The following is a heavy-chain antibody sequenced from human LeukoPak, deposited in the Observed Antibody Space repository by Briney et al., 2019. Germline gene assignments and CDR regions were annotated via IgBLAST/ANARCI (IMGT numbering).Heavy chain of an antibody. D-gene: IGHD6-6*01. V-gene: IGHV4-59*08. CDR2: IYYSGST. CDR1: GGSISSYY. Sequence: PSETLSLTCTVSGGSISSYYWSWIRQPPGKGLEYIGYIYYSGSTNYNPSLKSRVTISVDTSKNQFSLKLSSVTAADTAVYYCARFGTSSSRFFDQWGQGTLVTVSS. J-gene: IGHJ4*02. CDR3: ARFGTSSSRFFDQ.